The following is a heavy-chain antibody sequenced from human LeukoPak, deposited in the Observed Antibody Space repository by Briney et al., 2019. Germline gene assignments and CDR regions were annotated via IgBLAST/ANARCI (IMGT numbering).Heavy chain of an antibody. Sequence: ASVKVSCKASGGTFSSYAISWVRQAPGQGLEWVGRIIPILGIANYAQKFQGRVTITADKSTSTAYMELSSLRSEDTAVYYCASIYYDSSGSRASRVGYWGQGTLVTVSS. D-gene: IGHD3-22*01. CDR3: ASIYYDSSGSRASRVGY. CDR2: IIPILGIA. V-gene: IGHV1-69*04. CDR1: GGTFSSYA. J-gene: IGHJ4*02.